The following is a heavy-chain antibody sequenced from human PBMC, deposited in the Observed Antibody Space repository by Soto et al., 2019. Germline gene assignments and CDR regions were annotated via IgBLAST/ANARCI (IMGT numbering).Heavy chain of an antibody. V-gene: IGHV1-46*03. CDR3: ARGGSIVVATAAYDD. J-gene: IGHJ4*02. Sequence: ASVKVSCKASGYTFTSYYIDWVRQAPGQGLEWQGIINPSGGYTTYAQRLLGRVTMTSDTSTSTVHIELGRLTSEDTAVYYCARGGSIVVATAAYDDWGQGTLVTVSS. CDR2: INPSGGYT. D-gene: IGHD2-21*02. CDR1: GYTFTSYY.